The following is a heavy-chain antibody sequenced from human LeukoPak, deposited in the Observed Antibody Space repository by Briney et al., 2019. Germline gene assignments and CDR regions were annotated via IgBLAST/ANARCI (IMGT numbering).Heavy chain of an antibody. Sequence: SVKVSCKASGGTFSSYAISWVRQAPGQGLEWMGGIIPIFGTANYAQKFQGRVTITADESTSTAYMELSSLRSEDTAVYYCARDARYSSSWSLYYYYYGMDVWGQGTTVTVSS. D-gene: IGHD6-13*01. CDR1: GGTFSSYA. V-gene: IGHV1-69*13. J-gene: IGHJ6*02. CDR2: IIPIFGTA. CDR3: ARDARYSSSWSLYYYYYGMDV.